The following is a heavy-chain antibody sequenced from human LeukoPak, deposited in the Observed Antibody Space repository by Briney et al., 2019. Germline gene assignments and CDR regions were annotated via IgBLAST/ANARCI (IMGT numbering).Heavy chain of an antibody. CDR3: ARSGNGYRGVLDY. CDR1: GGSISSYY. Sequence: SETLSLTCTVSGGSISSYYWSWIRQTPGKGLEWVGYIYYSGSTNYNPSLKSRVTISVDTSKNQFSLKLSSVTAADTAVYYCARSGNGYRGVLDYWGQGTLVTVSS. CDR2: IYYSGST. J-gene: IGHJ4*02. V-gene: IGHV4-59*08. D-gene: IGHD3-22*01.